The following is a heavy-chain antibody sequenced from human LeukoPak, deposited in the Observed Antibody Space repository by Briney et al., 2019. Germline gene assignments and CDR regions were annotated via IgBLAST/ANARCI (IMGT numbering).Heavy chain of an antibody. V-gene: IGHV4-4*09. D-gene: IGHD2-21*01. Sequence: SETLSLTCTVSGGSISSYYWSWVRQSPGKGLEWIGYILTSGWTDYNPSFKSRVTMSVDTSKNQLSMELRFLTAADTAVYYCATSHDVKTAPYDLWGQGTLVTVSS. CDR1: GGSISSYY. J-gene: IGHJ5*02. CDR3: ATSHDVKTAPYDL. CDR2: ILTSGWT.